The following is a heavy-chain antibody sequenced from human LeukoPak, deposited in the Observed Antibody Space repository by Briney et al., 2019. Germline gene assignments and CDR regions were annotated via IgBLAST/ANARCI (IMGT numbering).Heavy chain of an antibody. CDR1: GGSFSGYY. Sequence: SSGTLSLTCAVYGGSFSGYYWSWIRQAPGKGLEWVSSISSSSSYIYYADSVKGRFTISRDNAKSSLYLQMNSLRAEDTAVYYCARGTAMVDYWGQGTLVTVSS. D-gene: IGHD5-18*01. J-gene: IGHJ4*02. CDR3: ARGTAMVDY. CDR2: ISSSSSYI. V-gene: IGHV3-21*01.